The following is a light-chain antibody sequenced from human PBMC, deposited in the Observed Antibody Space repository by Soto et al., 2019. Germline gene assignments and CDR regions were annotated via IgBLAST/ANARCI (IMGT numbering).Light chain of an antibody. Sequence: SYELTQPPSTSVSPGQTAVITCSGDALPRQYVYWFKQKPGQAPVLVIYQGTRRPPTIPARFSGSASGTTVSLTISGVQADDEADYYCQSADTSGNIEVFGPGTKVTVL. CDR2: QGT. V-gene: IGLV3-25*02. CDR3: QSADTSGNIEV. J-gene: IGLJ1*01. CDR1: ALPRQY.